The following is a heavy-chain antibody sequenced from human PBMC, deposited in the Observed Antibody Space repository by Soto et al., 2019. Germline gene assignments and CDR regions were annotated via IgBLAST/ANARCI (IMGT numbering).Heavy chain of an antibody. CDR1: GFTFTSSA. Sequence: QMQLVQSGPEVKKPGTSVKVSCKASGFTFTSSAVQWVRQARGQRLEWIGWIVVGSGNTNYAQKFQERVTITRDMSTSTAYMELSSLRSEDTAVYYCAAAPELNEAATDYWGQGTLVTVSS. CDR3: AAAPELNEAATDY. J-gene: IGHJ4*02. CDR2: IVVGSGNT. V-gene: IGHV1-58*01. D-gene: IGHD1-26*01.